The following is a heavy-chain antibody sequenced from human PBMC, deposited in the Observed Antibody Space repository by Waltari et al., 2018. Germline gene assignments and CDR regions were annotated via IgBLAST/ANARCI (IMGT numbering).Heavy chain of an antibody. V-gene: IGHV3-23*01. J-gene: IGHJ4*02. CDR2: ISGSGGST. CDR1: GFTFSSYA. CDR3: AKATAMVSIFDY. Sequence: EVQLLESGGGLVQPGGSLRLSCAASGFTFSSYAMSWVRQAPGKGLEWVSAISGSGGSTYYSDSVKGRFTISRGNSKNTLYLQMNSLRAEDTAVYYCAKATAMVSIFDYWGQGTLVTVSS. D-gene: IGHD5-18*01.